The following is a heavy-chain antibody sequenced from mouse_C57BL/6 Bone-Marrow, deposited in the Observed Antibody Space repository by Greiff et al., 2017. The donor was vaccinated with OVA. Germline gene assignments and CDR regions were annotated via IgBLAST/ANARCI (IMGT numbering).Heavy chain of an antibody. CDR1: GFTFSSYA. CDR3: AREGSAWFAY. J-gene: IGHJ3*01. V-gene: IGHV5-4*01. Sequence: EVKLMESGGGLVKPGGSLKLSCAASGFTFSSYAMSWVRQTPEKRLEWVATISDGGSYTYYPDNVKGRFTISRDNAKNNLYLQLGHLKSEDTAMYYCAREGSAWFAYWGQGTLVTVSA. CDR2: ISDGGSYT.